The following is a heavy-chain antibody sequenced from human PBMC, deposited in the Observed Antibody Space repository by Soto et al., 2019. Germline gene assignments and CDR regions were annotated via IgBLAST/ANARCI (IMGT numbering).Heavy chain of an antibody. V-gene: IGHV1-58*01. CDR3: AAPDIVVVPAAMQRYYYYGMDV. Sequence: SVKVSCKASGFTFTSSAVQWVRQARGQRLEWIGWIVVGSGNTNYAQKFQERVTITRDMSTSTAYMELSSLRSEDTAVYYCAAPDIVVVPAAMQRYYYYGMDVWGQGTTVTVSS. J-gene: IGHJ6*01. CDR1: GFTFTSSA. D-gene: IGHD2-2*01. CDR2: IVVGSGNT.